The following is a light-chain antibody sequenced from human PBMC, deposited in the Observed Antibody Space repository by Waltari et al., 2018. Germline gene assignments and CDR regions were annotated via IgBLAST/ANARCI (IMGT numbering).Light chain of an antibody. CDR3: SVWDDSLNGQVQ. Sequence: QSLLTQPPSASGTPGQRVTSSCSGDFGGNALTWYQQLPGAAPQLPVHSNNTRAPGVPDRFAPSKSGTSASLAISGLQSADEGDYYCSVWDDSLNGQVQFGGGTKLTV. CDR1: FGGNA. J-gene: IGLJ2*01. CDR2: SNN. V-gene: IGLV1-44*01.